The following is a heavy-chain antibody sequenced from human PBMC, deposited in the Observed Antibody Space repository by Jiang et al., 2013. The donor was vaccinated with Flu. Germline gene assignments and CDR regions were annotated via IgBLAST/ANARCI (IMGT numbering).Heavy chain of an antibody. J-gene: IGHJ4*02. CDR3: ARAAAMGDFWNYKYYFDY. CDR2: VNQRGTT. D-gene: IGHD3/OR15-3a*01. Sequence: VEAEETLSLTCDVSGYSISSGYYWAWIRQPPGKPLEWIGSVNQRGTTYYNPSLKSRVSVSADTSKNDFSLTLNSLSAADTALYFCARAAAMGDFWNYKYYFDYWGQGILVTVSS. V-gene: IGHV4-38-2*01. CDR1: GYSISSGYY.